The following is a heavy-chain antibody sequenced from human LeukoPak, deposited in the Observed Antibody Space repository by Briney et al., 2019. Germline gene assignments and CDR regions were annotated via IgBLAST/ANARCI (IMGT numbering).Heavy chain of an antibody. J-gene: IGHJ6*03. Sequence: SETLSLTCTVSGGSISSRGYYWGWIRQPPGKGLEWIGSMYYSGSTYYNPSLKSRVTISVDTSKNHFSLKLSSVTAADTAVYYCARGARYYYYMDVWGKGTTVTVSS. CDR2: MYYSGST. V-gene: IGHV4-39*07. CDR3: ARGARYYYYMDV. D-gene: IGHD3-16*01. CDR1: GGSISSRGYY.